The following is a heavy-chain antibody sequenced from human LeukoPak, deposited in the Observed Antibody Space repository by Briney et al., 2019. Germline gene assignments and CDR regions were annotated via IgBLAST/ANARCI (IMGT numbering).Heavy chain of an antibody. CDR1: GGSFSGYY. CDR2: VNHSGST. J-gene: IGHJ4*02. CDR3: ARGRVQRYSSSWYIHYFDY. D-gene: IGHD6-13*01. Sequence: SETLSLTCAVYGGSFSGYYWSWIRQPPGKGLEWIGEVNHSGSTNYNPSLKSRVTISVDTSKNQFSLKLSSVTAADTAVYYCARGRVQRYSSSWYIHYFDYWGQGTLVTVSS. V-gene: IGHV4-34*01.